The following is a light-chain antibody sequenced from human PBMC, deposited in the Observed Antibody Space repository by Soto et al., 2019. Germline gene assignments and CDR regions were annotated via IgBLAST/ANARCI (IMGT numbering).Light chain of an antibody. Sequence: QSVLTQPPSVSGAPGQRVTISCTGSSSNIGAVYDVHWYQQLPGAAPKLLIYGNIYRPSGVPDRFSGSKSGSSASLAITGLQAEDEADYYCQSYDSSLSGRVFGGGTQLTVL. J-gene: IGLJ3*02. CDR2: GNI. V-gene: IGLV1-40*01. CDR1: SSNIGAVYD. CDR3: QSYDSSLSGRV.